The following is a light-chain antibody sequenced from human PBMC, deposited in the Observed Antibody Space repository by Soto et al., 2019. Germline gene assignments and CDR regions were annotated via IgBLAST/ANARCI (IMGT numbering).Light chain of an antibody. V-gene: IGLV4-69*02. CDR3: QTWGPDIDVI. J-gene: IGLJ2*01. CDR2: LNSDGSH. CDR1: SGHSNYA. Sequence: QSVLTQSPSASASLGTSVKLTGTLSSGHSNYAIAWHQQQPNKGPRYLMRLNSDGSHNKGDGIPERFSGSSSGAERYLTISRLQSEDEADYYCQTWGPDIDVIFGGGTKVTVL.